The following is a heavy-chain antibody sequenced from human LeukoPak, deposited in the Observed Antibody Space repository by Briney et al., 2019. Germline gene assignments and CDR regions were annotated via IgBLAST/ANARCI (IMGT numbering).Heavy chain of an antibody. V-gene: IGHV3-30-3*01. CDR2: ISYDGSNK. CDR1: GFTFSSYA. D-gene: IGHD3-16*02. J-gene: IGHJ4*02. Sequence: GGSLRLSCAASGFTFSSYAMHWVRQAPGKGLEWVAVISYDGSNKYYADSVKGRFTISRDNSKNTLYLQMNSLRAEDTAVYYCARVEISVYWGQGTLVTVSS. CDR3: ARVEISVY.